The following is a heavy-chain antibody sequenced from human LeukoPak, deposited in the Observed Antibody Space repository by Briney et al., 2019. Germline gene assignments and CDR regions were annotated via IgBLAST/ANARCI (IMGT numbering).Heavy chain of an antibody. Sequence: SGGSLRLSCGASGFTFSNFAMNWARQAPGKGLEWVSCISANGCSRYYADSVRGRFTISRDNSKNTLYLQMNSLGAEATAIYFCAKDGPPAARIVARNFWFDYWGQGTLVTVSS. V-gene: IGHV3-23*01. J-gene: IGHJ4*02. CDR2: ISANGCSR. CDR1: GFTFSNFA. CDR3: AKDGPPAARIVARNFWFDY. D-gene: IGHD3-22*01.